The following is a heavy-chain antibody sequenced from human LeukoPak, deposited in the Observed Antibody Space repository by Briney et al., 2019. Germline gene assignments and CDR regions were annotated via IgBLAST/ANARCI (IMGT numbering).Heavy chain of an antibody. Sequence: GGSLLLSCAASGFTFSDYYMSWIRQAPGKGLEWVSYISSSGSTIYYPDSVKGRFSICRDNAKNSLYLQMNSLRAEDTAVYCCARGGDYERSEYFDYWGQGGLVTVSS. CDR2: ISSSGSTI. V-gene: IGHV3-11*01. CDR3: ARGGDYERSEYFDY. CDR1: GFTFSDYY. J-gene: IGHJ4*02. D-gene: IGHD3-22*01.